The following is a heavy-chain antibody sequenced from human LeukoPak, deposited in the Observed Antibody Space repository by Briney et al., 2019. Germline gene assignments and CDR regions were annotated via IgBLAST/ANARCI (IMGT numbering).Heavy chain of an antibody. J-gene: IGHJ4*02. V-gene: IGHV3-30*02. CDR2: IRYDGSNK. CDR3: AKDSWIGSSWTNYFDY. Sequence: GGSLRLSCAASGFTFSSYSMNWVRQAPGKGLEWVAFIRYDGSNKYYADSVKGRFTISRDNSKNTLYLQMNSLRAEDTAVYYCAKDSWIGSSWTNYFDYWGQGTLVTVSS. D-gene: IGHD6-13*01. CDR1: GFTFSSYS.